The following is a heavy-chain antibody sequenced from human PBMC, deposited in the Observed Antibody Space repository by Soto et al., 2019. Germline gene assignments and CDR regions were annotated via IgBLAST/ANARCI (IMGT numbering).Heavy chain of an antibody. CDR2: IYSGGST. J-gene: IGHJ3*02. V-gene: IGHV3-53*04. Sequence: GGSLRLSCAASGFTVSSNYMSWVRQAPGKGLEWVSVIYSGGSTYYADSVKGRFTISRHNSKNTLYLQMNSLRAEDTAVYYCARDADGDYDAFDIWGQGTMVTVSS. CDR3: ARDADGDYDAFDI. CDR1: GFTVSSNY. D-gene: IGHD4-17*01.